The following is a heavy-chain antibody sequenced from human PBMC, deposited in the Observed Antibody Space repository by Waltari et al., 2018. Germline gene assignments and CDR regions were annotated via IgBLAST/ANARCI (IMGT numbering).Heavy chain of an antibody. Sequence: QVQLQQWGAGLLKPSETLSLTCAVYGGSFSGYYWSWIRQPPGKGLEWIGEINHSGSTNYNPSLKSRVTISVDTSKNQFSLKLSSVTAADTAVYYCARGYGYYDSSGYSLPFDYWGQGTLVTVSS. CDR3: ARGYGYYDSSGYSLPFDY. CDR1: GGSFSGYY. CDR2: INHSGST. V-gene: IGHV4-34*01. D-gene: IGHD3-22*01. J-gene: IGHJ4*02.